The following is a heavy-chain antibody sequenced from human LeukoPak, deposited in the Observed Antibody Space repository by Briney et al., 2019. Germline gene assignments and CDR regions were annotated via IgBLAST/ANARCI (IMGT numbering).Heavy chain of an antibody. CDR2: INGDGSST. CDR3: ARGRGYVMDV. J-gene: IGHJ6*02. V-gene: IGHV3-74*01. D-gene: IGHD5-24*01. Sequence: GGSLRLSCAASGFTFSSYWMHWVRQAPGKGLVWVSRINGDGSSTSYADSVKGRFTISRDNAKNTLYLQMNSLRVEDTAVYYCARGRGYVMDVWGQGTMVTVS. CDR1: GFTFSSYW.